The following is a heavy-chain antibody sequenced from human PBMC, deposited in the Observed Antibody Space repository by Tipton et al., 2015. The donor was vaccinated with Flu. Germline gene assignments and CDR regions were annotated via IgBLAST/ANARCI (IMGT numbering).Heavy chain of an antibody. Sequence: SLRLSCAASGFTFSNFAMHWVRQVPGKGLEWVAVISFDGTNKHYTDSVKGRFAISRDNSKDTLFLQMNKLRLEDTSFYYCARGEQRNYVGGTSDFDSWGQGILVTVSS. CDR3: ARGEQRNYVGGTSDFDS. CDR2: ISFDGTNK. CDR1: GFTFSNFA. J-gene: IGHJ4*02. D-gene: IGHD3-16*01. V-gene: IGHV3-30*09.